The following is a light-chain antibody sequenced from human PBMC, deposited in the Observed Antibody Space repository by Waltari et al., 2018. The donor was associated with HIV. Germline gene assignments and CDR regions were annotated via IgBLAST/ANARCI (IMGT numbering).Light chain of an antibody. CDR2: DAS. Sequence: EVPLTQSPATLSLSPGESPTLSCRASQSISGAVAWYQQKPGQAPRLLIYDASRRYTGIPVRFRGSGSGTDFTLTISSLEPEDFAIYYCQQGSGWPPAFSFGGGTRVDIK. CDR3: QQGSGWPPAFS. V-gene: IGKV3-11*01. CDR1: QSISGA. J-gene: IGKJ4*01.